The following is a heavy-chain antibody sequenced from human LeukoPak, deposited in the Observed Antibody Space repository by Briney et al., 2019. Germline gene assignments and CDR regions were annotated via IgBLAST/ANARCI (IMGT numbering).Heavy chain of an antibody. Sequence: PGGSLRLSCAASGFTFSSYAMSWVRQAPGKELEWVSAISGSGGSTYYADSVKGRFTISRDNSKNTLYLQMNSLRAEDTAVYYCAKDMWFGESPLYGMDVWGQGTTVTVSS. V-gene: IGHV3-23*01. CDR3: AKDMWFGESPLYGMDV. CDR2: ISGSGGST. J-gene: IGHJ6*02. D-gene: IGHD3-10*01. CDR1: GFTFSSYA.